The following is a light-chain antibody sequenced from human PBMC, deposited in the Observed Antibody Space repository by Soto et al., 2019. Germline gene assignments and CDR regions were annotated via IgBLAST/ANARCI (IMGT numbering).Light chain of an antibody. CDR1: QYVNIY. J-gene: IGKJ4*01. Sequence: EIVLTQSPATVSLSPGKRVTLSCRASQYVNIYLAWYQQKPGQAPRLLIYDASNRATGVPARFSGSGSGPDFPRTISSLESEDFAVYYCQQRANWPLTFGGGTKVEIK. V-gene: IGKV3-11*01. CDR3: QQRANWPLT. CDR2: DAS.